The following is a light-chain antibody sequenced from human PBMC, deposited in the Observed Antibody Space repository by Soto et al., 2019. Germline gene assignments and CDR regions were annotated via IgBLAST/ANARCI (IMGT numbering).Light chain of an antibody. CDR1: QSVSNNY. J-gene: IGKJ3*01. Sequence: EIVLTQSPGTLSLSPGERATLSCGASQSVSNNYLAWYQQKPGQAPRPLIYGASSRATGIPDRFSGSGSGTDFTLTISRLEPEDFAVYYCQQYGSSSFTFGPGTKVDIK. CDR2: GAS. CDR3: QQYGSSSFT. V-gene: IGKV3-20*01.